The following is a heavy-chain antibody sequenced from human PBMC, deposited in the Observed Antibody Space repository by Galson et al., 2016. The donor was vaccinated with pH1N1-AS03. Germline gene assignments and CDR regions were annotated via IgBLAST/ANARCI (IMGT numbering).Heavy chain of an antibody. J-gene: IGHJ3*01. V-gene: IGHV4-4*02. Sequence: TLSPTCAVSGGSISSTSWWSWVRQVPGEGLQWIGDIHHSGSTNDNPSLKSRVTISVDKSKNHFSLKLTSVTAADTAVYYCAAGRTNAFDFWGQGTKVTVSS. CDR2: IHHSGST. CDR3: AAGRTNAFDF. CDR1: GGSISSTSW. D-gene: IGHD1-14*01.